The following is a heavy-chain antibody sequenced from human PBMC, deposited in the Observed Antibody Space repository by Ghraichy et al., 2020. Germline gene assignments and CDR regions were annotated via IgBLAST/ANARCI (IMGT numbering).Heavy chain of an antibody. V-gene: IGHV3-30*03. CDR1: GFTFSGYA. CDR3: ARDPRDLEFFYSSYMDV. D-gene: IGHD2-21*01. Sequence: GGSLRLSCAVSGFTFSGYAMHWVRQAPGKGLEWVALISDNGRKNFLANSVKGRFTVSRDNSKNTLYLQMSGLRPDDTAVYFCARDPRDLEFFYSSYMDVWGQGTTVTVSS. CDR2: ISDNGRKN. J-gene: IGHJ6*03.